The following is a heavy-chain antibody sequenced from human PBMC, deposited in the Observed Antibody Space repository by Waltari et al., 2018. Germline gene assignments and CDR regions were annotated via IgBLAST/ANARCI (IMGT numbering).Heavy chain of an antibody. CDR3: ARARGGKYSYNYMDV. CDR2: INHSGST. D-gene: IGHD2-21*01. J-gene: IGHJ6*03. V-gene: IGHV4-34*01. CDR1: GGSFSGYY. Sequence: QVQLQQWGAGLLKPSETLSLNCAVYGGSFSGYYWSWIRQPPGKGLEWIGEINHSGSTNYSPSLKSRVTMSVDTSRNQFSLRLNSVTAADTAVYFCARARGGKYSYNYMDVWGKGTTVTISS.